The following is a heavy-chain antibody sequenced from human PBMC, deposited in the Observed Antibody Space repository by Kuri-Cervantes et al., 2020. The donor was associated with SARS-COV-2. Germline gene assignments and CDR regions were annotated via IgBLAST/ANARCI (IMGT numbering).Heavy chain of an antibody. CDR2: IFYSGGS. CDR1: GGSLSTCY. CDR3: ARRYYDSSDIRDAFDI. D-gene: IGHD3-22*01. Sequence: SETLSLTCAVSGGSLSTCYWSWIRQPPGKGLEWIANIFYSGGSSYNPSLKSRVTISVDTSKNQFSLKLSSVTAADTAVYYCARRYYDSSDIRDAFDIWGQGTMVTVSS. V-gene: IGHV4-59*08. J-gene: IGHJ3*02.